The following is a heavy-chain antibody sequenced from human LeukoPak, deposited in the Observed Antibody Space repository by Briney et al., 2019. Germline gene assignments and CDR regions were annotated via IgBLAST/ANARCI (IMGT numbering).Heavy chain of an antibody. CDR3: ARAPSDDSSGYYRK. J-gene: IGHJ4*02. CDR2: INPNSGGT. V-gene: IGHV1-2*02. CDR1: GYTFTGYY. Sequence: GASVKVSCKASGYTFTGYYMHWVRQAPGQGLEWMGWINPNSGGTNYAQKFQGRVTMTRDTSTSTAYMELRSLRSDDTAVYYCARAPSDDSSGYYRKWGQGTLVTVSS. D-gene: IGHD3-22*01.